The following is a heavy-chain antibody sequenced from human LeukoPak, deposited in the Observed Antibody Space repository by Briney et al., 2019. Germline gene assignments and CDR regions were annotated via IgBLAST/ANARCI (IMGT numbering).Heavy chain of an antibody. Sequence: ASAKVSCKASGYTFTSYYMHWVRQAPGQGLEWMGLINPTGGGTGYAQKFQGRVTMTRDMSTSTDYMELSSLRSEDTAIYYCARDNSVGDNAWWFDPWGQGTLVTVSS. D-gene: IGHD1-26*01. CDR3: ARDNSVGDNAWWFDP. CDR1: GYTFTSYY. J-gene: IGHJ5*02. CDR2: INPTGGGT. V-gene: IGHV1-46*01.